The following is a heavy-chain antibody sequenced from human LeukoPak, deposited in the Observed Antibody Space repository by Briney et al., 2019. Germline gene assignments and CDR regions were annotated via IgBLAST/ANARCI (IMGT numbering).Heavy chain of an antibody. CDR2: IYSGGST. J-gene: IGHJ6*03. CDR1: GFTFSSYS. Sequence: GGSLRLSCAGSGFTFSSYSMHWVREAPGKGLEWVSVIYSGGSTYYADSVKGRFTISRDNAKNTLYLQMNSLRAEDTAVYYCARARRDGYNFYYYYMDVWGKGTTVTVSS. CDR3: ARARRDGYNFYYYYMDV. V-gene: IGHV3-66*01. D-gene: IGHD5-24*01.